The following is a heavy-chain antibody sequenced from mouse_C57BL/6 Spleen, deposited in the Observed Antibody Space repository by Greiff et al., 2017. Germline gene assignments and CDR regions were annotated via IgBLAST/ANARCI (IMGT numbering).Heavy chain of an antibody. J-gene: IGHJ2*01. V-gene: IGHV5-16*01. CDR1: GFTFSDYY. D-gene: IGHD4-1*01. CDR2: INYDGSST. CDR3: ARDRTGSFYFDY. Sequence: EVKLVESEGGLVQPGSSMTLSCTASGFTFSDYYMAWVRQVPEKGLEWVANINYDGSSTYYLDSLSSRFIISRDNAKNILYLQMSSLKSEDTATYYCARDRTGSFYFDYWGQGTTLTVSS.